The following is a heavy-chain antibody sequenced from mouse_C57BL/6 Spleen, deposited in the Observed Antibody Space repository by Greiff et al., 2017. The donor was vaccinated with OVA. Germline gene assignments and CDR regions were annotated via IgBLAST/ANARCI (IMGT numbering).Heavy chain of an antibody. J-gene: IGHJ2*01. CDR2: IDPSDSYT. CDR3: ARNYDGYHYFDY. Sequence: QVQLQQPGAELVKPGASVKLSCKASGYTFTSYWMQWVKQRPGQGLEWIGEIDPSDSYTNYNQKFKGKATLTVDTSSSTAYMQLSSLTSEDSAVYYCARNYDGYHYFDYWGQGTTLTVSS. D-gene: IGHD2-3*01. CDR1: GYTFTSYW. V-gene: IGHV1-50*01.